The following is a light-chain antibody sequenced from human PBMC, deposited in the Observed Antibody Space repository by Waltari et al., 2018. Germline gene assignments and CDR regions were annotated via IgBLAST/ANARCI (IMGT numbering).Light chain of an antibody. CDR3: QQSSSTPPWT. V-gene: IGKV1-39*01. CDR1: QTISSY. CDR2: TAS. Sequence: DIQMTQSPSSLSASVGDRVTITCRASQTISSYLNWYQQKPGKAPHLLIYTASSLQSGVPYRFSGSGSGTDFTLTISSLQPEDFATYYCQQSSSTPPWTFGQGTKVEIK. J-gene: IGKJ1*01.